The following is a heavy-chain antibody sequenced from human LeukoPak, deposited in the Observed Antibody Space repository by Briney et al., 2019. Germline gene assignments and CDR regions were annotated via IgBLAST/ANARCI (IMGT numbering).Heavy chain of an antibody. Sequence: SETLSLTCAVYGGSFSGYYWSWIRQPPGKGLGWIGEINHSGSTNYNPSLKSRVTISVDTSKNQFSLKLSSVTAADTAVYYCARDGRYCSSTSCYRYWFDPWGQGTLVTVSS. CDR2: INHSGST. D-gene: IGHD2-2*02. CDR1: GGSFSGYY. J-gene: IGHJ5*02. V-gene: IGHV4-34*01. CDR3: ARDGRYCSSTSCYRYWFDP.